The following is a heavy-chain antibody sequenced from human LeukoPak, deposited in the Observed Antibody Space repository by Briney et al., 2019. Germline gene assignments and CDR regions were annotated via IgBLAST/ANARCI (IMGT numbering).Heavy chain of an antibody. CDR1: GFTVSSNY. D-gene: IGHD5-24*01. CDR3: ARGGTATIIPFDY. CDR2: IYSGGST. V-gene: IGHV3-53*01. Sequence: PGGSLRLSCAASGFTVSSNYMSWVRQAPGKGLEWVSVIYSGGSTFYADSVMGRFTISRDNSKNTLYLQMNSLRAEDTAVYYCARGGTATIIPFDYWGQGTLVTVSS. J-gene: IGHJ4*02.